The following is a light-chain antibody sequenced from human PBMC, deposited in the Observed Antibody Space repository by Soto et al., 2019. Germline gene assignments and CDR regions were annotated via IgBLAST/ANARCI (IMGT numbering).Light chain of an antibody. CDR2: GAS. J-gene: IGKJ5*01. CDR3: QQYHRSPRT. CDR1: QSVSSSY. V-gene: IGKV3-20*01. Sequence: EIVLTQSPGTLSLSPGERVTLSCRASQSVSSSYLAWYQQKPGQAPRLLIYGASSRATGIPDRFSGSGSGTDFTLTISRLEPEDFAVYYCQQYHRSPRTFGQGTRLEIK.